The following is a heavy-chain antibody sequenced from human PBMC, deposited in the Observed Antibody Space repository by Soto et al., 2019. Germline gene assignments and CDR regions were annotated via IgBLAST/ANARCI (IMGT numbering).Heavy chain of an antibody. V-gene: IGHV3-7*03. CDR1: GFTFSDYW. CDR3: ARDLRGGYNSFDY. CDR2: INRDGDEE. J-gene: IGHJ4*02. D-gene: IGHD5-12*01. Sequence: EMQLVESGGDLVQPGGSLRLSCAASGFTFSDYWMTWVRQAPGQGLEWVANINRDGDEENYVHSVKGRFTISRDNAKNSLSLHLSSLRADDTAVYYCARDLRGGYNSFDYWGQGALVTVSS.